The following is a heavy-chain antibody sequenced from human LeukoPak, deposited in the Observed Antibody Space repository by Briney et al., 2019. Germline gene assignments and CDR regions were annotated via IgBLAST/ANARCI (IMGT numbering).Heavy chain of an antibody. V-gene: IGHV3-7*01. CDR3: ARVMGNWFDL. Sequence: GGSLRLSCTASGFTFNSFWMTWVRQAPGKGLEWVANIKEDGSEKNCVDSLKGRFTISRDNAKNSLYLQMNSLRAEDTAVYYCARVMGNWFDLWGQGTLVTVSS. D-gene: IGHD1-26*01. CDR1: GFTFNSFW. CDR2: IKEDGSEK. J-gene: IGHJ5*02.